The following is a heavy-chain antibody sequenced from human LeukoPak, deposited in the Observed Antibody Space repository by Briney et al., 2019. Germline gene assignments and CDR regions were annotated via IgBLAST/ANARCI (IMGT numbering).Heavy chain of an antibody. V-gene: IGHV3-48*03. CDR2: IGSSGTTI. J-gene: IGHJ4*02. CDR3: ARDRRFCSGGDFYLDY. CDR1: GFTFSSYE. D-gene: IGHD2-15*01. Sequence: GGSLRLSCAASGFTFSSYEMNWVRQAPGKGLEWVSYIGSSGTTIYYADSVKGRFTISRDNAKNSLYLQMNSLRAEDTAVYYCARDRRFCSGGDFYLDYWGRGTLVTVSS.